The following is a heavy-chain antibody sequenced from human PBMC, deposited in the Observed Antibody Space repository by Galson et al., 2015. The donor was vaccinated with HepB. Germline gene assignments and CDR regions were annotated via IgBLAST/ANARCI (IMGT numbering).Heavy chain of an antibody. CDR1: GFTFSDYY. V-gene: IGHV3-11*06. D-gene: IGHD1-26*01. CDR2: IGSSSSYT. Sequence: SLRLSCAASGFTFSDYYMSWIRQAPGKGLEWVSYIGSSSSYTNYADSVKGRFTISRDNAKNSLYLQMNSLRAEDTAVYYCALESWEVGARLPTWQHWGQGTLVTVSS. CDR3: ALESWEVGARLPTWQH. J-gene: IGHJ1*01.